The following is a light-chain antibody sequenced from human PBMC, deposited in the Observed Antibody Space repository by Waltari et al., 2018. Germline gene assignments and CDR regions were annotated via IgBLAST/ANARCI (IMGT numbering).Light chain of an antibody. V-gene: IGLV4-69*01. CDR2: VNSDGSH. CDR1: SGHSTYA. J-gene: IGLJ2*01. Sequence: QPVLTQSPSASASLGASVKLTCSLSSGHSTYAFAWHQQQPEKGPRFLMRVNSDGSHTKGDGIPDRFSGSSSGAERYLSISSLQSEDEADYYCQTWGVFGGGTKLTVL. CDR3: QTWGV.